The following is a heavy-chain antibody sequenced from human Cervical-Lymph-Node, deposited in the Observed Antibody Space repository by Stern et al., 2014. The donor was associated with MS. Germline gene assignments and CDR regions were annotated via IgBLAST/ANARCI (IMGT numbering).Heavy chain of an antibody. CDR2: IDWDDAK. J-gene: IGHJ4*02. Sequence: QITLKESGPALVTPTQTLTLTCTFSGFSLTTAGTRVTWVRQPLGKALEWLAGIDWDDAKFSRPSLKTRLTISKDTSKNQVVLTLTNMDPVDTATYYCARSLAGVFDFWGQGSMVTVSS. V-gene: IGHV2-70*04. CDR1: GFSLTTAGTR. CDR3: ARSLAGVFDF.